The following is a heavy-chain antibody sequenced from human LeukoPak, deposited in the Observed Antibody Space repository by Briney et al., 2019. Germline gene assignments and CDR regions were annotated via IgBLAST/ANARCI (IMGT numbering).Heavy chain of an antibody. D-gene: IGHD5-24*01. J-gene: IGHJ5*02. V-gene: IGHV3-48*03. CDR3: ARVLIATNWFDP. CDR1: GFTFSSYE. Sequence: GGSLRLSCAASGFTFSSYEMNWVRQAPGKGLEWVSYISTSGSLTYYADSVKGRFTISRDNAKNSLYLQMNSLRAEDTAVYYCARVLIATNWFDPWGQGTLVTVSS. CDR2: ISTSGSLT.